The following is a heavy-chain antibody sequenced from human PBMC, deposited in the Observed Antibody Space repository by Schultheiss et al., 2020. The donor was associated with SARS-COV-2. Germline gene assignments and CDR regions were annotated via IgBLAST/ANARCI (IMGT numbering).Heavy chain of an antibody. CDR1: GYTFTSYG. Sequence: ASVKVSCKASGYTFTSYGFSWVRQAPGQGLEWMGWISAYNGNTNYAQKLQGRVTMTTDTSTSTAYMELRSLISDDTAVYYCVRVTVTRIRYYYGMDVWGQGTTVTVSS. V-gene: IGHV1-18*01. CDR3: VRVTVTRIRYYYGMDV. D-gene: IGHD1-14*01. CDR2: ISAYNGNT. J-gene: IGHJ6*02.